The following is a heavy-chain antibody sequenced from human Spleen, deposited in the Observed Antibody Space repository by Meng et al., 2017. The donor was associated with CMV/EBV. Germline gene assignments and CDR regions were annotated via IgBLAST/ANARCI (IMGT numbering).Heavy chain of an antibody. Sequence: GESLKISCAASGFTFSSYAMHWVRQAPGKGLEWVAVISYDGSNKYYADSVKGRFTVSRDNAVNSLYLHMDSLRAEDTAMYYCARDDYGDSDFDSWGQGTLVTVSS. CDR2: ISYDGSNK. D-gene: IGHD4-17*01. CDR3: ARDDYGDSDFDS. V-gene: IGHV3-30-3*01. CDR1: GFTFSSYA. J-gene: IGHJ4*02.